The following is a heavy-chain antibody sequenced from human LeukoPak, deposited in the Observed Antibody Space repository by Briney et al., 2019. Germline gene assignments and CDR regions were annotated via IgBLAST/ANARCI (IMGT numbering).Heavy chain of an antibody. CDR2: ISSNGGTT. V-gene: IGHV3-64D*06. J-gene: IGHJ1*01. CDR3: VRDDVYYYDSSGYPH. Sequence: GGSLRLSCSASGFTFTIYTMHWVRQAPGKGLEYVSAISSNGGTTYYADSVKGRFFISRDNSKTTLFLQLSSLRPEDTAVYYCVRDDVYYYDSSGYPHWGQGTLVTVSS. CDR1: GFTFTIYT. D-gene: IGHD3-22*01.